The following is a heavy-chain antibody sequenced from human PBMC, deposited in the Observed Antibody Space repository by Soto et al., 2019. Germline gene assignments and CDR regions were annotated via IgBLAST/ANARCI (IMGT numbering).Heavy chain of an antibody. CDR2: IYYSGST. J-gene: IGHJ6*03. CDR1: GGSISSSSYY. Sequence: SETLSLTCTVSGGSISSSSYYWGWIRQPPGKGLEWIGSIYYSGSTYYNPSLKSRVTISVDTSKNQFSLKLSSVTAADTAVYYCARVVPSAEHYYYYMDVRGKGPTVTVS. D-gene: IGHD2-15*01. CDR3: ARVVPSAEHYYYYMDV. V-gene: IGHV4-39*01.